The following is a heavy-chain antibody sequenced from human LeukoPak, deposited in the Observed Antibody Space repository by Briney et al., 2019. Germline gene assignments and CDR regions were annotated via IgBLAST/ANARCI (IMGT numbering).Heavy chain of an antibody. Sequence: GESLKISCQGSGYRFTSYWIGWVRQMPGKGLGWMGIIYPGDSDTRYSPSFQGQVTISADKSISTAYLQWSSLNASDTAMYYCARRSTVTYYGMDVWGQGTTVTVSS. J-gene: IGHJ6*02. V-gene: IGHV5-51*01. CDR1: GYRFTSYW. D-gene: IGHD4-17*01. CDR2: IYPGDSDT. CDR3: ARRSTVTYYGMDV.